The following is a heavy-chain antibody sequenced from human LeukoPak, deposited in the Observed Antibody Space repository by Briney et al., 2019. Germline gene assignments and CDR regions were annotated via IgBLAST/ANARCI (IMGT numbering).Heavy chain of an antibody. CDR1: GGTFSSYA. V-gene: IGHV1-69*05. CDR3: ARTRDYPNWFDP. CDR2: IIPIFGTA. D-gene: IGHD4-11*01. Sequence: SVKVSCKASGGTFSSYAISWVRQAPGQGLEWMGGIIPIFGTANYAQKFQGRVTITTDESTSTAHMELSSLRSEDTAVYYCARTRDYPNWFDPWGQGTLVTVSS. J-gene: IGHJ5*02.